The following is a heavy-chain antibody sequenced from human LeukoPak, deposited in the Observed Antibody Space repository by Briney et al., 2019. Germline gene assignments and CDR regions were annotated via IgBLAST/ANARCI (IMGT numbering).Heavy chain of an antibody. J-gene: IGHJ6*02. Sequence: SQTLSLTCANSGDSVSSNSAAWNWIRQSPSRGLEWLGRTYYRSKWYNDYAVSVKSRITINPDTSKNQFSLQLNSVTPEDTAVYYCAREGSSSWYYHYYYYGMDVWGQGTTVTVSS. CDR1: GDSVSSNSAA. CDR2: TYYRSKWYN. V-gene: IGHV6-1*01. D-gene: IGHD6-13*01. CDR3: AREGSSSWYYHYYYYGMDV.